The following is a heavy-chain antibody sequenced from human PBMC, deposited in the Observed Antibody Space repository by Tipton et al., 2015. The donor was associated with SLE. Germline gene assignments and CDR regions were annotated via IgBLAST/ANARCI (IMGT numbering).Heavy chain of an antibody. CDR3: AARDFCSGCAHYMYCFAMNV. V-gene: IGHV1-8*01. J-gene: IGHJ6*02. CDR2: MNPSSGNT. CDR1: GYTFTSYE. D-gene: IGHD3-3*01. Sequence: QSGAEVKKPGASVKVSCKASGYTFTSYEINWVRQATGQGLEWMGWMNPSSGNTVYAQKFQGRVTMTRNTSITTAYMELSSLRSEDTAVYYWAARDFCSGCAHYMYCFAMNVCGQRTTGTVSS.